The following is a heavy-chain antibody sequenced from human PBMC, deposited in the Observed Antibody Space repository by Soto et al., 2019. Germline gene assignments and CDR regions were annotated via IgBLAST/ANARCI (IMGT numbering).Heavy chain of an antibody. CDR2: IIPIFDTA. D-gene: IGHD2-21*02. Sequence: QVQLVQSGAEVKKPGSSVKVSCKASGGTFSSYAISWVRQAPGQGLEWMGGIIPIFDTANYAQKFQGRVTITADESTSTAYMERSSRRSEDTAVYYCARGRGAYCGGDCYSWGADAFDIWGQGTMVTVSS. CDR3: ARGRGAYCGGDCYSWGADAFDI. V-gene: IGHV1-69*01. J-gene: IGHJ3*02. CDR1: GGTFSSYA.